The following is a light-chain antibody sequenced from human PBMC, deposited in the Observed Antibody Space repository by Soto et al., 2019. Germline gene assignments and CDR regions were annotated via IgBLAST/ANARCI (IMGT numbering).Light chain of an antibody. Sequence: ETVMTQSPATLSVSPGQGATLSCRATENINQNLAWYRQKLGQPPSLLIHGASYRATGIPDRFSDRGSGTDFTLDIIRLQSEDFGVDSCQQYNTWPLTFGRGTKVEIK. CDR2: GAS. V-gene: IGKV3-15*01. CDR3: QQYNTWPLT. CDR1: ENINQN. J-gene: IGKJ4*01.